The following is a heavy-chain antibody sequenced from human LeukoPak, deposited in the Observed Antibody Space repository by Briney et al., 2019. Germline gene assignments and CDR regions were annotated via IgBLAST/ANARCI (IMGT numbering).Heavy chain of an antibody. CDR3: ARDLPRYDSSGYYPSYYFDY. D-gene: IGHD3-22*01. Sequence: ASVKVSCKASGYTFTDYYMHWVRQAPGQGLEWMGWINPSSGGTNYAQKFQGRVTVTRDTSISTAYMDLSRLRSDDTAVYYCARDLPRYDSSGYYPSYYFDYWGQGTLVTVSS. CDR1: GYTFTDYY. CDR2: INPSSGGT. J-gene: IGHJ4*02. V-gene: IGHV1-2*02.